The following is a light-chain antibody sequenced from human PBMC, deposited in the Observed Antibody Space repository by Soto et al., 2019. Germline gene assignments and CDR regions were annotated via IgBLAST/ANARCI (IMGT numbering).Light chain of an antibody. J-gene: IGLJ1*01. CDR3: SSYTSDSSYV. CDR2: AVS. V-gene: IGLV2-14*01. CDR1: SSDVGLYDY. Sequence: QYVRTQPASVSGSPGQSITISCTGTSSDVGLYDYVSWYQQHPGKAPQLMIYAVSNRPSGVSNRFSASKSGNTASLFISGLQAEDEADYYCSSYTSDSSYVLGSGTKVTVL.